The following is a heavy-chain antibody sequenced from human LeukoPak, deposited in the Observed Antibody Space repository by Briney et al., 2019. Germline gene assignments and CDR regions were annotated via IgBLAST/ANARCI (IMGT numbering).Heavy chain of an antibody. Sequence: SQTLSLTCAISGDSVSSNSAAWNWIRQSPSRGLEWLGRTYYRSKWYNDYAVSVKSRITINPDTSKNQFSLQLNSVTPEDTAVYYCARDDCRGGSCYSDYYGMDVWGQGTTVTVSS. V-gene: IGHV6-1*01. D-gene: IGHD2-15*01. CDR2: TYYRSKWYN. CDR1: GDSVSSNSAA. J-gene: IGHJ6*02. CDR3: ARDDCRGGSCYSDYYGMDV.